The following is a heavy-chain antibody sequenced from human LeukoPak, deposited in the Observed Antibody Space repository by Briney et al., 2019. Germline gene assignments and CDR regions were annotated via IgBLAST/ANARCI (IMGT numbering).Heavy chain of an antibody. D-gene: IGHD2-2*02. CDR2: INPNSGGT. V-gene: IGHV1-2*02. CDR1: GYTFTGYY. J-gene: IGHJ4*02. CDR3: ARHTFTDREPLDY. Sequence: ASVKVSCKASGYTFTGYYMHWVRQAPGQGLEWMGWINPNSGGTNYAQKFQGRVTMTRDTSISTAYMELSRLRSDDTAVYYCARHTFTDREPLDYWGQGTLVTVSS.